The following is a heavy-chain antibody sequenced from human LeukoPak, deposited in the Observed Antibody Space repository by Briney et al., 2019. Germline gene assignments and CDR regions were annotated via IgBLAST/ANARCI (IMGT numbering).Heavy chain of an antibody. J-gene: IGHJ4*02. CDR2: INPDSGDT. Sequence: ASVKVSCKASGYTFTGYYMHWVRQAPGQGLEWMGWINPDSGDTDYAQKFQGRVTMTRDTSISTAYMELSRLTSDDTAVYYCARDMDTGPDLFDYWGQGNLVTVSS. V-gene: IGHV1-2*02. D-gene: IGHD5-18*01. CDR1: GYTFTGYY. CDR3: ARDMDTGPDLFDY.